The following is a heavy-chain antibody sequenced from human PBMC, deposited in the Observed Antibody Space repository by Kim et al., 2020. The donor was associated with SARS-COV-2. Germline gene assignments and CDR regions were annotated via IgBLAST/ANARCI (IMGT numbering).Heavy chain of an antibody. CDR1: GFTFSSFW. Sequence: GGSLRLFCAASGFTFSSFWMSWVRQAPGKGLEWVATINQDGIEKYYVDSLKGRFTISRDNAKNSLYLQMNSLRAEDTAVYYCTRDHTVVVTPYYFDYWG. V-gene: IGHV3-7*03. CDR3: TRDHTVVVTPYYFDY. D-gene: IGHD2-21*02. CDR2: INQDGIEK. J-gene: IGHJ4*01.